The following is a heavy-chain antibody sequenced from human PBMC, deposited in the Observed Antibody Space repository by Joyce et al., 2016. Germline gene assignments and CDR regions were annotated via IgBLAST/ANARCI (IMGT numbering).Heavy chain of an antibody. CDR2: SSDHSYYI. D-gene: IGHD3-10*01. J-gene: IGHJ6*02. V-gene: IGHV3-21*01. CDR3: ARGGISYYYAMDV. CDR1: GSTFSTWR. Sequence: QLVESGGGVVKPGGSMRLSCEASGSTFSTWRMSWFRQAPGKGVEWFAASSDHSYYIFHPVTVRCRFTVSRENAKKTLYLQMNGLRAEDSAVFYCARGGISYYYAMDVWGQGTTVTVSS.